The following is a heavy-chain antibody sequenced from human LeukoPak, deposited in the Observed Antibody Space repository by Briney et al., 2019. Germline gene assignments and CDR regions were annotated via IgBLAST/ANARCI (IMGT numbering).Heavy chain of an antibody. CDR2: IYSSGRT. V-gene: IGHV4-4*07. D-gene: IGHD3-22*01. CDR3: AREDYDSSGYYSVYWFDP. Sequence: SETLSLTCTVSGGSISSYYWSWIRQPAGKGLEWIGRIYSSGRTNYNPSLKSRVTMSADTSKNQFSLKLTSVTAADTAVYYCAREDYDSSGYYSVYWFDPWGQGTLVTVSS. CDR1: GGSISSYY. J-gene: IGHJ5*02.